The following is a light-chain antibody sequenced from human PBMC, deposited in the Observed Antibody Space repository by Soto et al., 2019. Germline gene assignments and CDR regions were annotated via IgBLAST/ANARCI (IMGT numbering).Light chain of an antibody. J-gene: IGKJ3*01. V-gene: IGKV3D-15*01. CDR1: QGVSSN. CDR2: GAS. Sequence: VITQSIATTPVSPRETSSPSCRGRQGVSSNLAWYQQKPGQAPRLLIYGASSRATGIPARFSGSGSGTEFTLTISCLQSEDVAVYYSQQSNIMLLPFGPGTKVAIK. CDR3: QQSNIMLLP.